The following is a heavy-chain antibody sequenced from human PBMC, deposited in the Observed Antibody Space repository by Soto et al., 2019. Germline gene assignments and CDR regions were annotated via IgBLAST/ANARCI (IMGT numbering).Heavy chain of an antibody. D-gene: IGHD6-19*01. CDR3: ERLGGWYGVWNWYFDV. V-gene: IGHV3-48*02. CDR2: ISSGSNTI. Sequence: GGSMRLSCAASGFTFSSYSMNWVRQAPGKGLEWVSYISSGSNTIYYADSVKGRFTISRDNAKNSLYLQMNSLRDEDTAVYYCERLGGWYGVWNWYFDVWGRXTLVTVSS. J-gene: IGHJ2*01. CDR1: GFTFSSYS.